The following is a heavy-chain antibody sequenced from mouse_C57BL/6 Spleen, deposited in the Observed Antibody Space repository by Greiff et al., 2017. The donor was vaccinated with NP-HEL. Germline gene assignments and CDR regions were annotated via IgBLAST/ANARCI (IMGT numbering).Heavy chain of an antibody. J-gene: IGHJ3*01. CDR3: AISALYYGSTFAY. D-gene: IGHD1-1*01. V-gene: IGHV1-74*01. CDR2: IHPSDSDT. CDR1: GYTFTSYW. Sequence: VQLQESGAELVKPGASVKVSCKASGYTFTSYWMHWVKQRPGQGLEWIGRIHPSDSDTNYNQKFKGKATLTVDKSSSTAYMQLSSLTSEDSAVYYCAISALYYGSTFAYWGQGTLVTVSA.